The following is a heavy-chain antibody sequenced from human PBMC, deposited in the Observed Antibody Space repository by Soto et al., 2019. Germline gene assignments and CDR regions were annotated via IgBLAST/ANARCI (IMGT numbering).Heavy chain of an antibody. D-gene: IGHD3-9*01. CDR2: IYYSRST. V-gene: IGHV4-59*01. Sequence: SETLSLTCTVSGGSISSYYWSWIRQPPGKGLEWIGHIYYSRSTNYNPSLKSRVSISLDTSKKQFSLNLSSVTAADTAVYYCARGRADDYDFLTAFYTFYFDNWSQGTLVTVSS. CDR3: ARGRADDYDFLTAFYTFYFDN. J-gene: IGHJ4*02. CDR1: GGSISSYY.